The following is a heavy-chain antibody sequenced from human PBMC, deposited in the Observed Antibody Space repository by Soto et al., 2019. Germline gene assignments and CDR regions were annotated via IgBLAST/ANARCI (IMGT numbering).Heavy chain of an antibody. Sequence: EVQLLESGGGLVQPGGSLRLSCAASGFTFSSYAMSWVRQAPGKGLEWVSAISGSGGSTYYADSVKGRFTISRDNSKNTLYLQMNRLIAEDTAVYYCAKVGYSSSSFGMDVWGQGTTVTVSS. CDR3: AKVGYSSSSFGMDV. V-gene: IGHV3-23*01. CDR2: ISGSGGST. J-gene: IGHJ6*02. CDR1: GFTFSSYA. D-gene: IGHD6-13*01.